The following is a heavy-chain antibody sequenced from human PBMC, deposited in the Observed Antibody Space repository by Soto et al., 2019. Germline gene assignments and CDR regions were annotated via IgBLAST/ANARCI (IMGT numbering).Heavy chain of an antibody. CDR3: ARPRSMSSSGFDI. D-gene: IGHD1-26*01. V-gene: IGHV3-74*01. J-gene: IGHJ3*02. Sequence: EVQLVESGGGLVQPGGSLRLSCAASGYTFSRHWIHWVRQAPGQGPVGVSRISPDGSVTDYADFVEGRFTISRDNAKNTLYLQISSLRAEDTAVYYCARPRSMSSSGFDIWGQGTRVIVSS. CDR2: ISPDGSVT. CDR1: GYTFSRHW.